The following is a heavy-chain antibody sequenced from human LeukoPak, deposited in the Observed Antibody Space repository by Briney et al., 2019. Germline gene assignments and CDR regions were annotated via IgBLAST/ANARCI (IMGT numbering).Heavy chain of an antibody. D-gene: IGHD3-22*01. CDR2: IYPGDSDT. Sequence: GESLKISCKGSGYSFTSYWVGWVRQMPGKGLEWMGIIYPGDSDTRYSPSFQGQVTISADKSISTAYLQWSSLKASDTAMYYCARSYYYDSSGYFEPFDYWGQGSLVTASS. CDR1: GYSFTSYW. CDR3: ARSYYYDSSGYFEPFDY. V-gene: IGHV5-51*01. J-gene: IGHJ4*02.